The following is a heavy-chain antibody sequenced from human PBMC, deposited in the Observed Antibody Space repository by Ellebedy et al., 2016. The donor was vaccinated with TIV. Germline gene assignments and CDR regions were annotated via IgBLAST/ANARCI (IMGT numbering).Heavy chain of an antibody. CDR3: ARPIGYNWNDVALGY. J-gene: IGHJ4*02. D-gene: IGHD1-20*01. V-gene: IGHV3-11*01. Sequence: GESLKISCAASGFTFSDYYMSWLRQAPGKGLEWVSYISSSGSTIYYADSVKGRFTISRDNARNSLYLQMNSLRSEDTAVYYCARPIGYNWNDVALGYWGQGTLVTVSS. CDR2: ISSSGSTI. CDR1: GFTFSDYY.